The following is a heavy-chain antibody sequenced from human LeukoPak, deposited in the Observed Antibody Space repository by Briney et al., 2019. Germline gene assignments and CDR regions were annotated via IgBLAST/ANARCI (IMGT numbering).Heavy chain of an antibody. CDR2: INYGGST. Sequence: SETLSLTCAVYGGSFSGYYWSWIRQPPGKGLEWIGEINYGGSTNYNPSLKSRVTISVDTSKNQFSLKLSSVTAADTAVYYCASTYYDFWSGYYKGWDYWGQGTLVTVSS. D-gene: IGHD3-3*01. J-gene: IGHJ4*02. CDR1: GGSFSGYY. V-gene: IGHV4-34*01. CDR3: ASTYYDFWSGYYKGWDY.